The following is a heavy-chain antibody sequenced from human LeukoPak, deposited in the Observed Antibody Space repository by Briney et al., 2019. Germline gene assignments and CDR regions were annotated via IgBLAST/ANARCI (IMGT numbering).Heavy chain of an antibody. D-gene: IGHD2-2*01. V-gene: IGHV1-2*02. Sequence: EASVKVSCKSSGYTFTDYYVHWVRQAPGQGLEWMGWLSPGTGGTNYAQKFQGRVTMTRDTSISTAYMELSRLRSDDTAVYYCARGVVPAASPGNWFDPWGQGTLVTVSS. CDR1: GYTFTDYY. CDR3: ARGVVPAASPGNWFDP. J-gene: IGHJ5*02. CDR2: LSPGTGGT.